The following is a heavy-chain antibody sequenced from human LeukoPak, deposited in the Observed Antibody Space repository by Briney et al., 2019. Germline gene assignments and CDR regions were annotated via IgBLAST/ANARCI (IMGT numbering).Heavy chain of an antibody. CDR1: GFTFSNYG. CDR3: ATARSCSGGDCYSLDY. J-gene: IGHJ4*02. V-gene: IGHV3-33*01. D-gene: IGHD2-21*01. CDR2: IWYDGSNK. Sequence: GGSLRLSCAASGFTFSNYGMYWVRQAPGKGLEWVAVIWYDGSNKYYADSVKGRFTISRDNSKNTLYLQMNSLRAEDTAVYYCATARSCSGGDCYSLDYWGQEPRVTVSS.